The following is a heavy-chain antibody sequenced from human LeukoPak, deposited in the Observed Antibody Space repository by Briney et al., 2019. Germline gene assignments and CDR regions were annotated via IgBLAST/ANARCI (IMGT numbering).Heavy chain of an antibody. CDR2: MKEDGSEK. CDR1: GFTFSNYW. D-gene: IGHD4-11*01. CDR3: ARDRGYSNFDY. Sequence: GGSLRLSCAASGFTFSNYWMSWVRQAPGKGLECVANMKEDGSEKNYVDSVKGRFTISRDNAQDSLYLQMNSLRAEDTAVYNCARDRGYSNFDYWGQGTLVTVSS. V-gene: IGHV3-7*01. J-gene: IGHJ4*02.